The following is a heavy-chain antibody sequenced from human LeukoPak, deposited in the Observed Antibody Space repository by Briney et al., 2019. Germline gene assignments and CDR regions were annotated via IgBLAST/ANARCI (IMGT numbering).Heavy chain of an antibody. V-gene: IGHV4-30-4*08. CDR3: ARGYSSSWWSSYFDY. J-gene: IGHJ4*02. CDR2: IYYSGST. CDR1: GSSISSGDYY. Sequence: SETLSLTCTVSGSSISSGDYYWSWIRQPPGKGLEWIGYIYYSGSTYYNPSLKSRVTISVDTSKNQFSLKLSSVTAADTAVYYCARGYSSSWWSSYFDYWGQGTLVTVSS. D-gene: IGHD6-13*01.